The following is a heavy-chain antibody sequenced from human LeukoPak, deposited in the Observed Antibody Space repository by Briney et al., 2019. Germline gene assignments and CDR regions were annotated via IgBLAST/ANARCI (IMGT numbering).Heavy chain of an antibody. V-gene: IGHV3-30*02. D-gene: IGHD3-10*01. CDR2: IRYDGSNK. CDR3: AKEMSYYGSGSLYYFDY. CDR1: GFTFSSCG. Sequence: PGGSLRLSCAASGFTFSSCGMHWVRQAPGKGLEWVAFIRYDGSNKYYADSVKGRFTISRDNSKNTLYLQMNSLRAEDTAVYYCAKEMSYYGSGSLYYFDYWGQGTLVTVSS. J-gene: IGHJ4*02.